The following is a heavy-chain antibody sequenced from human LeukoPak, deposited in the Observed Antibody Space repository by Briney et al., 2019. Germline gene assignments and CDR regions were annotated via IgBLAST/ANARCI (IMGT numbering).Heavy chain of an antibody. CDR2: INPSGGST. CDR1: GYTFTSYY. J-gene: IGHJ3*02. CDR3: ARGRLKNDAFDI. Sequence: ASVKVSCKASGYTFTSYYMHWVRQAPGQGLEWMGIINPSGGSTNYAQKFQGRVMITTDESTSTAYMELSSLRSEDTAVYYCARGRLKNDAFDIWGQGTMVTVSS. D-gene: IGHD3-22*01. V-gene: IGHV1-46*01.